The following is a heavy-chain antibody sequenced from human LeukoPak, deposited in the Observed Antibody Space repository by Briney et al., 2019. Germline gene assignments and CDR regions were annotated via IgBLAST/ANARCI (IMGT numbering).Heavy chain of an antibody. CDR3: ATAPPCPYSDGYLGVF. J-gene: IGHJ4*02. V-gene: IGHV1-24*01. Sequence: ASVKVSFTVSGYTLTELSMHWVRQAPGKGLEWMGGFDPEDGETIYAQKFQGRVTMTEDTSTDTAYMELSSLRSEDTAVYYCATAPPCPYSDGYLGVFWGQGTLVTVSS. D-gene: IGHD5-18*01. CDR1: GYTLTELS. CDR2: FDPEDGET.